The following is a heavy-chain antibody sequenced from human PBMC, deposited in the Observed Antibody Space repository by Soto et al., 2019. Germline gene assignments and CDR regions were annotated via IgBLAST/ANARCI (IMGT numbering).Heavy chain of an antibody. J-gene: IGHJ4*02. D-gene: IGHD5-18*01. V-gene: IGHV4-61*01. CDR2: IYYSAST. CDR3: ARGLGWLQPIDY. CDR1: GGSVSSASYY. Sequence: SETLSLTCTVSGGSVSSASYYWSWIRQPPGKGLEWIGYIYYSASTNYNPSFKSRVTISVDTSKNQFSLKLSSVTAADTAVYFCARGLGWLQPIDYWGQGAQVTVSS.